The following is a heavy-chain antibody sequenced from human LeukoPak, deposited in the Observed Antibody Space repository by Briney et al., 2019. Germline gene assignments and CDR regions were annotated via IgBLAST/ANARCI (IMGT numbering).Heavy chain of an antibody. D-gene: IGHD3-22*01. J-gene: IGHJ4*02. CDR1: GFTFSDYY. V-gene: IGHV3-11*06. Sequence: GGSLRLSCAASGFTFSDYYMSWIRQAPGKGLEWVSYISSSSSYTNYADSLKGRFSISGDNSKNTLYLKMNSLRAEDTALYYCAKGISSGYFDYWGQGTLVTVSS. CDR3: AKGISSGYFDY. CDR2: ISSSSSYT.